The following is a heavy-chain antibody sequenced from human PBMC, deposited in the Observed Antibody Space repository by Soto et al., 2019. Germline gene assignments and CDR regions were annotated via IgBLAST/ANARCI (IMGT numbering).Heavy chain of an antibody. V-gene: IGHV2-5*02. J-gene: IGHJ4*02. D-gene: IGHD3-10*01. CDR2: IYWDNDK. CDR3: AHNNYYGSGSVY. CDR1: GFSLNTRGVG. Sequence: QITLKESGPTLVKPTQTRTLTCAFSGFSLNTRGVGVGWIRQPPGKALEWLALIYWDNDKRYSPSLKSRLTITKDTPKNHVVLMMTDMDPVDTATYYCAHNNYYGSGSVYWGQGTLVTVSS.